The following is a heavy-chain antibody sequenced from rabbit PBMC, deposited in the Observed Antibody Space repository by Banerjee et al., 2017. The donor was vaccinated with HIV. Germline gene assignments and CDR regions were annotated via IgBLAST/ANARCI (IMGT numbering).Heavy chain of an antibody. CDR3: ARDPGYGDDGYGMDL. CDR2: IYGGSFGST. V-gene: IGHV1S40*01. J-gene: IGHJ4*01. D-gene: IGHD7-1*01. CDR1: GFSFSNYY. Sequence: QSLEESGGDLVQPEGSLTLTCTASGFSFSNYYMCWVRQPPGKGLEWIGCIYGGSFGSTYYASWAKGRFTISKTSSTTVTLQMTSLTAADTATYFCARDPGYGDDGYGMDLWGQGTLVT.